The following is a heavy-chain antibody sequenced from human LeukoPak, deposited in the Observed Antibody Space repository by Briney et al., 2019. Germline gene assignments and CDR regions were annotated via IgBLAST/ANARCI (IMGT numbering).Heavy chain of an antibody. Sequence: SETLSLTCPVSGGSISSGDYYWSWIRQPPGKGLEWIGYIYYSGSTNYNPSLKSRVTISVDTSKNQFSLKLSSVTAADTAVYYCARHLDCSSTSCPFDYWGQGTLVTVSS. CDR1: GGSISSGDYY. CDR3: ARHLDCSSTSCPFDY. J-gene: IGHJ4*02. V-gene: IGHV4-61*08. CDR2: IYYSGST. D-gene: IGHD2-2*01.